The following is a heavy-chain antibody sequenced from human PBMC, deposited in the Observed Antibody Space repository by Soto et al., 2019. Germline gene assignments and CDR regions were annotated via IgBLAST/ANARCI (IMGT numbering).Heavy chain of an antibody. CDR2: IYYSGST. D-gene: IGHD2-8*01. CDR1: GGSIRSGGYY. CDR3: ARDRLMASAGTARHYFGLDV. V-gene: IGHV4-31*03. J-gene: IGHJ6*02. Sequence: PWETLSLTCTVSGGSIRSGGYYWSWVRQRPRRGLEWIGNIYYSGSTYYNPSLKSRLIISVDTSKNQFSLNMSSVTAADTAVYYCARDRLMASAGTARHYFGLDVWGQGTTVPVSS.